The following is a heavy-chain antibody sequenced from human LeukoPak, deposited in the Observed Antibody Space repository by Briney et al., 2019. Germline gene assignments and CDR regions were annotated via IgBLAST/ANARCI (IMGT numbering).Heavy chain of an antibody. Sequence: PSETLSLTCTVSGGSISSYYWSWIRQPAGKGLEWIGRIYTSGRTNYNPSLKSRVTISVDTSKNQCSLKLSSVTAADTAVYYCARDRYGSGSYYRGDYYYGMDVWGQGTTVTVSS. V-gene: IGHV4-4*07. CDR3: ARDRYGSGSYYRGDYYYGMDV. CDR1: GGSISSYY. CDR2: IYTSGRT. J-gene: IGHJ6*02. D-gene: IGHD3-10*01.